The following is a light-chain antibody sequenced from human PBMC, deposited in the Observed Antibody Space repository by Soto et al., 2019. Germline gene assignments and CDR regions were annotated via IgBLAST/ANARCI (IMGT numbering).Light chain of an antibody. CDR1: SSGVENYNL. CDR3: SSYAGAGV. J-gene: IGLJ3*02. Sequence: QSALTQPASVSGSTGQSITLSCTRTSSGVENYNLVSWYQHRPGKAPKLMIYEGSQRPSGVSDRFSGSKSGNTASLTISELRAEDEADYYCSSYAGAGVFGGGTQLTVL. CDR2: EGS. V-gene: IGLV2-23*01.